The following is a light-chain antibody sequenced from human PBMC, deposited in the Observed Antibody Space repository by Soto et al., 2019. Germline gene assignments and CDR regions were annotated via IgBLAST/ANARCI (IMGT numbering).Light chain of an antibody. CDR1: SCNIGACYL. Sequence: QSVLTQPPSVSGAPGQRVTISCTGSSCNIGACYLVHWYQQIPGTAPKLLIYDDTNRPSGVPDRFSGSKSGNSASLAITGVQGEDEAYYYGQSCDSIKAGDVAFGGGTKVTVL. J-gene: IGLJ2*01. CDR3: QSCDSIKAGDVA. V-gene: IGLV1-40*01. CDR2: DDT.